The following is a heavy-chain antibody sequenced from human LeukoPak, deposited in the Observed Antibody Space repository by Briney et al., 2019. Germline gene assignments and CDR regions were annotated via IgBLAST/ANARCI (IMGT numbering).Heavy chain of an antibody. J-gene: IGHJ4*02. CDR2: IIPIFGTA. Sequence: ASVTVSCKASGGTFSSYAISWVRQAPGQGLEWMGGIIPIFGTANHAQKFQGRVTIIADESTSTAYMELSSLRSEDTAVYYCARVSCSGGSCYSGQFDYWGQGTLVTVSS. CDR3: ARVSCSGGSCYSGQFDY. CDR1: GGTFSSYA. V-gene: IGHV1-69*13. D-gene: IGHD2-15*01.